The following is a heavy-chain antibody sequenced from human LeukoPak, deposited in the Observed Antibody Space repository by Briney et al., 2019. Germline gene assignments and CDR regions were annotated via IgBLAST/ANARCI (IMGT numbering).Heavy chain of an antibody. CDR2: ISSSGSTI. Sequence: PGRSLRLSCAASGFTFSDYYMSWIRQAPGKGLEWVSYISSSGSTIYYADSVKGRFTISRDNAKNSLYLQMNSLRAEDTAVYYCARARGYSSSWPQYFDYWGQGTLVTVSS. J-gene: IGHJ4*02. CDR3: ARARGYSSSWPQYFDY. V-gene: IGHV3-11*01. CDR1: GFTFSDYY. D-gene: IGHD6-13*01.